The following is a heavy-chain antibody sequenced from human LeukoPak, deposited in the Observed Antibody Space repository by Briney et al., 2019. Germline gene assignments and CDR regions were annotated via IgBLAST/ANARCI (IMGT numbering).Heavy chain of an antibody. CDR3: ADNSVPSA. D-gene: IGHD5-24*01. J-gene: IGHJ5*02. Sequence: DWVAFIRYDRSNKYYAASVKGRFTISRDNYKKTLYLQMNSLRAEDTAVYYCADNSVPSAWGQGTLVTVSS. V-gene: IGHV3-30*02. CDR2: IRYDRSNK.